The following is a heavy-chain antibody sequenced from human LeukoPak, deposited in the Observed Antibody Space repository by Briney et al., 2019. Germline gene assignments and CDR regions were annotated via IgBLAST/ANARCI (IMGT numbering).Heavy chain of an antibody. Sequence: PSETLSLTCAVSGGSISSGGYSWSWIRQPPGKGLEWIGYIYHSGSTYYNPSLKSRVTISVDTSKNQFSLKLSSVTAADTAVYYCAAYCGGDCYATNDYWGQGTLVTVSS. CDR2: IYHSGST. V-gene: IGHV4-30-2*01. D-gene: IGHD2-21*02. CDR1: GGSISSGGYS. J-gene: IGHJ4*02. CDR3: AAYCGGDCYATNDY.